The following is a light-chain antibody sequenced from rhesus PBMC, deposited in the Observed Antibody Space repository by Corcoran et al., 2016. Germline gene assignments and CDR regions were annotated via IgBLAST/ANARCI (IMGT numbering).Light chain of an antibody. CDR2: DGS. V-gene: IGLV2-23*01. Sequence: QAALTQPPSVSGSPGQSVTISCTGTSSDIGGYNYVSWYQQHPGKAPKLMIYDGSKRPSGVSDRFSGSKSGNPASLPISGLQAEDEADYYCSSYAGSNTYIFGAGTRLTVL. J-gene: IGLJ1*01. CDR3: SSYAGSNTYI. CDR1: SSDIGGYNY.